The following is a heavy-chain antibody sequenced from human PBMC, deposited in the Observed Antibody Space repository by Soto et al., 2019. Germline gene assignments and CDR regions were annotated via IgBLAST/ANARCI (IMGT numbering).Heavy chain of an antibody. Sequence: GGSRRLSWTASGLNFRNSPMTGVRQAPGQGLEYVSSITSSGEQTFYADSVKGRFTISRDNAKNSLYLQMNSLRDEDTAVYYCARVILDFRAQGTTVIVSS. J-gene: IGHJ6*02. CDR2: ITSSGEQT. CDR1: GLNFRNSP. CDR3: ARVILDF. V-gene: IGHV3-48*02. D-gene: IGHD3-16*01.